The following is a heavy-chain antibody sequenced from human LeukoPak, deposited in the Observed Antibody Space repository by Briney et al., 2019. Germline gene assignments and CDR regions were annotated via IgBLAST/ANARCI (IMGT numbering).Heavy chain of an antibody. D-gene: IGHD6-25*01. V-gene: IGHV3-21*01. CDR1: GFTFSSYS. J-gene: IGHJ3*02. CDR3: ASKRATDAFDI. Sequence: TGGSLRLSCAASGFTFSSYSMNWVRQAPGKGLEWVSSISSSSSYIYYADSVKGRFTISRDNAKNSLYLQMNSLRAEDTAVYYCASKRATDAFDIWGQGTMVTVSS. CDR2: ISSSSSYI.